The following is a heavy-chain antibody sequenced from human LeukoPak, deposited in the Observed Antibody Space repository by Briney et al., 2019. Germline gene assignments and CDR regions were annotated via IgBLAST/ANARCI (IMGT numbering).Heavy chain of an antibody. CDR3: ARLWGTTVTTTPHVAETGGYDDH. CDR1: GGSISSYY. V-gene: IGHV4-59*08. Sequence: PSETLSLTCTVSGGSISSYYWSWIRQPPGKGLEWIGYIYYSGSTNYNPSLKSRVTISVDTSKNQFSLKLSSVTAADTAVYYCARLWGTTVTTTPHVAETGGYDDHWGQGTLVTVSS. J-gene: IGHJ4*02. CDR2: IYYSGST. D-gene: IGHD4-17*01.